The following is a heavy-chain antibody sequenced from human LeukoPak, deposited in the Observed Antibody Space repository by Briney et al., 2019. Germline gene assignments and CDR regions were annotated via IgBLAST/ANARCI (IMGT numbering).Heavy chain of an antibody. CDR3: ASFNSNYDAFDI. CDR1: GYTFTNYA. V-gene: IGHV1-18*01. CDR2: ISAYNGNT. D-gene: IGHD4-11*01. Sequence: GASVKVSCKASGYTFTNYAFSWVRQAPGQGLEWMGWISAYNGNTNYAQKLQGRVTMTTDTSTSTAYMELRSLRSDDTAVYYCASFNSNYDAFDIWGQGTMVTVSS. J-gene: IGHJ3*02.